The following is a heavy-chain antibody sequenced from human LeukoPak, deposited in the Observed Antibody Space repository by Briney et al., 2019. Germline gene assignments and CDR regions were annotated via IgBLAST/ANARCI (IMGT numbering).Heavy chain of an antibody. CDR1: GGSISSSGYY. V-gene: IGHV4-39*01. CDR3: ARTPYSSSWYFPY. CDR2: IYYSGST. Sequence: PSETLSLTCTVSGGSISSSGYYWGWIRQPPGKGLEWIGSIYYSGSTYYNPSLKSRVTISVDTSKNQFSLKLSSVTAADTAVYYCARTPYSSSWYFPYWGQGTLVTVSS. J-gene: IGHJ4*02. D-gene: IGHD6-13*01.